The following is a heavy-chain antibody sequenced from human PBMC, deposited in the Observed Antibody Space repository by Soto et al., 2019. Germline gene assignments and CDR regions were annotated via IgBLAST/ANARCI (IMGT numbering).Heavy chain of an antibody. CDR3: ARHSKTTGDFDYYYGMDV. J-gene: IGHJ6*02. CDR2: IYYRGDT. D-gene: IGHD7-27*01. CDR1: GGSISPYY. V-gene: IGHV4-59*08. Sequence: QVQLQESGPGLVKPSETLSLTCTLSGGSISPYYWSWIRQPPGKGLEWIGNIYYRGDTNYNPSLKSRVTISVDTSTKQFSLKLSSVPAADTAVYYCARHSKTTGDFDYYYGMDVWGQGTMVTVSS.